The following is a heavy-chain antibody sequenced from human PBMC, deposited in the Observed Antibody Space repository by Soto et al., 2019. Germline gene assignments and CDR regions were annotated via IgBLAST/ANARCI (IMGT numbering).Heavy chain of an antibody. CDR1: GGSLSDYY. CDR2: IHPSGST. J-gene: IGHJ6*02. Sequence: QVQLQQWGAGLLKPSETLSLTCAVSGGSLSDYYWPWIRQSPGKGLEWIGEIHPSGSTYYNPSLRSRVTISVDTFKNQFSLKLTSLTAADTAIYYCARGRDEYKVGNVWGHGTTVTVSS. D-gene: IGHD1-26*01. V-gene: IGHV4-34*01. CDR3: ARGRDEYKVGNV.